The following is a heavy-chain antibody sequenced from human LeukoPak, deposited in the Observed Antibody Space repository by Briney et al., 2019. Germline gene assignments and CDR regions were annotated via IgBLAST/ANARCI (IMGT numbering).Heavy chain of an antibody. CDR2: ISGSGGST. J-gene: IGHJ5*02. CDR3: AKDVVVVPAAYSWFDP. Sequence: GGSLRLSCVASGFTFSSYAMSWVRQAPGKGLEWVSAISGSGGSTYYADSVKGRFAISRDNSKNTPYLQMNSLRAEDTAVYYCAKDVVVVPAAYSWFDPWGQGTLVTVSS. V-gene: IGHV3-23*01. CDR1: GFTFSSYA. D-gene: IGHD2-2*01.